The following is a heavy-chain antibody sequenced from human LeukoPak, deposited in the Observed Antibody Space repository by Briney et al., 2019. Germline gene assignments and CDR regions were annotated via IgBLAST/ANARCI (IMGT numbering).Heavy chain of an antibody. J-gene: IGHJ5*02. CDR3: ARDTTRDNWFDP. V-gene: IGHV1-2*02. CDR2: INPNSGGT. Sequence: ASVKVSCKASGYTFTGYYMHWVRQAPGQGLEWMGWINPNSGGTNYAQKFQGRVTMTRDTSISTAYMELSGLRSDDTAVYYCARDTTRDNWFDPWGQGTLVTSSS. D-gene: IGHD1-26*01. CDR1: GYTFTGYY.